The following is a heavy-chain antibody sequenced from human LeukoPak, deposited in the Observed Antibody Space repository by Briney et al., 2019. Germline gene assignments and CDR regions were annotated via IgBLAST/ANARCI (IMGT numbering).Heavy chain of an antibody. J-gene: IGHJ4*02. D-gene: IGHD3-22*01. CDR1: GGSISSGGYS. V-gene: IGHV4-30-2*01. CDR2: TYHSGST. CDR3: ARDGDYYDSSGYAFDY. Sequence: SQTLSLTCAVSGGSISSGGYSWSWIRQPPGKGLEWIGYTYHSGSTYYNPSLKSRVTISVDRSKNQFSLKLSSVTAADTAVYYCARDGDYYDSSGYAFDYWGQGTLVTVSS.